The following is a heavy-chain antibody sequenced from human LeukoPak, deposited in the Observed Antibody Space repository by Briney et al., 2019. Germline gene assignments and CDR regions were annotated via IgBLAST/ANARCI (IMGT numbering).Heavy chain of an antibody. D-gene: IGHD3-22*01. J-gene: IGHJ4*02. CDR2: ISDSGGST. CDR3: AKRGVVIRVILVGFHKEAYYFDS. Sequence: GGSLRLSCAVSGITLSNYGMSWVRQAPGKGLEWVAGISDSGGSTKYADSVEGRFTISRDNPKNTLYLQMNSLRVEDTAVYFCAKRGVVIRVILVGFHKEAYYFDSWGQGALVTVSS. CDR1: GITLSNYG. V-gene: IGHV3-23*01.